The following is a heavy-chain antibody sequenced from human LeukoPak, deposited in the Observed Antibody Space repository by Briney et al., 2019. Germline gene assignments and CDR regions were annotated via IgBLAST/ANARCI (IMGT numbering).Heavy chain of an antibody. CDR1: DDSVSSSRYY. CDR2: IYHGSA. CDR3: ATAPYSSSWYPPAEYFQH. V-gene: IGHV4-61*01. D-gene: IGHD6-13*01. Sequence: SEILSLTCTVSDDSVSSSRYYWTWIRQPPGKGLEWIGYIYHGSATYNPSLESRVTLSMDTSKNQYSLKMTSVTAADTAVYYCATAPYSSSWYPPAEYFQHWGQGTLVTVSS. J-gene: IGHJ1*01.